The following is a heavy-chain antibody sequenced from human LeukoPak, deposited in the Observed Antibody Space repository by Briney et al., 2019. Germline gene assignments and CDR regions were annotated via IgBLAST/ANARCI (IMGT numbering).Heavy chain of an antibody. CDR3: ARTPLTTVVTLNFDY. J-gene: IGHJ4*02. Sequence: ASVKVSCKASGYTFTGYYMHWVRQAPGQGLEWMGWINPNSGGTNYAQKFQGRVTMPRDTSISTAYMELSRLRSDDTAVYYCARTPLTTVVTLNFDYWGQGTLVTVSS. D-gene: IGHD4-23*01. V-gene: IGHV1-2*02. CDR2: INPNSGGT. CDR1: GYTFTGYY.